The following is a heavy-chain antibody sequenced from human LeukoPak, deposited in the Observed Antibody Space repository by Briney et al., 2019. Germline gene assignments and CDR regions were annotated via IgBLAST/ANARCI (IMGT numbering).Heavy chain of an antibody. CDR1: GGTFSSYA. J-gene: IGHJ5*02. Sequence: GASVKVSCKASGGTFSSYAISWVRQAPGQGLEWMGGFIPIFGTANYAQKFQGRVTITTDESTSTAYMELSSLRSEDTAVYYCARVGIVGATLSWFDPWGQGTLVTVSS. CDR3: ARVGIVGATLSWFDP. V-gene: IGHV1-69*05. D-gene: IGHD1-26*01. CDR2: FIPIFGTA.